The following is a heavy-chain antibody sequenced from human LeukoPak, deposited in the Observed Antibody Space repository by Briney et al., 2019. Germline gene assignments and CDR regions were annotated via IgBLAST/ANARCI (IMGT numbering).Heavy chain of an antibody. V-gene: IGHV1-18*01. D-gene: IGHD3-3*01. Sequence: GASVTVSFKTSGYIFTSYGISWVRQAPGQGLEWMGWTSVYSGNTYYGKKFQGRVTMTTDTSTSTGYMELRSLRSDDTAVYYCARDAHDLLSGYMWGQGTLVTVSS. CDR1: GYIFTSYG. J-gene: IGHJ4*02. CDR3: ARDAHDLLSGYM. CDR2: TSVYSGNT.